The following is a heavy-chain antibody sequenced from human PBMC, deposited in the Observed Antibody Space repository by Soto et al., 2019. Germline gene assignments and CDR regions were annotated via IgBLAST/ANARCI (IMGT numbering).Heavy chain of an antibody. D-gene: IGHD6-19*01. Sequence: SETLSLTCAVYGGSFSGYYWSWIRQPPGKGLEWIGEINHSGSTNYNPSLKSRVTISVDTSKNQFSLNLSSVTAADTAVYYCARDGLGYFDYWGQGTLVTVSS. CDR1: GGSFSGYY. CDR2: INHSGST. V-gene: IGHV4-34*01. J-gene: IGHJ4*02. CDR3: ARDGLGYFDY.